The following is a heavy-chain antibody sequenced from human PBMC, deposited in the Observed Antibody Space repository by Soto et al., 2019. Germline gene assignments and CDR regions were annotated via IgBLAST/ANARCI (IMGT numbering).Heavy chain of an antibody. Sequence: PGGSLRLFCAASGFTFSSYWMHWVRQAPGKGLVWVSRINSDGSSTSYADSVKGRFTISRDNAKNTLYLQMNSLRAEDTAVYYCSRDLAAAHFDIWGEGTMVTVSS. D-gene: IGHD6-13*01. CDR3: SRDLAAAHFDI. CDR2: INSDGSST. CDR1: GFTFSSYW. V-gene: IGHV3-74*01. J-gene: IGHJ3*02.